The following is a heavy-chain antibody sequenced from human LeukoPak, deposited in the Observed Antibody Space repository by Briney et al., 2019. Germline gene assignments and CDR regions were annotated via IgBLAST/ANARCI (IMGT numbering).Heavy chain of an antibody. CDR3: ATIPMVRGIIVDY. V-gene: IGHV1-24*01. D-gene: IGHD3-10*01. CDR2: FDPEPGET. Sequence: AAVKVSCKVSGHTLTELSMHWARQAPGKGREWMGGFDPEPGETVYAQKFHGRVSMTEDTSTDTAYMELSSLKSEDTAMYYCATIPMVRGIIVDYWGQGTLITVSS. CDR1: GHTLTELS. J-gene: IGHJ4*02.